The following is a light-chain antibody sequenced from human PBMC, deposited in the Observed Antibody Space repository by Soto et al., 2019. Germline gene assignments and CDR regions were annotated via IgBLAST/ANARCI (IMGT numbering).Light chain of an antibody. CDR2: EVS. CDR1: SSDVGGYNY. Sequence: QSALTQPASVSGSPGQSITISCTGTSSDVGGYNYVSWYQQHPGKAPKLMIYEVSKRPSRVPDRFSGSKSGNTASLTDSGLQAEDEADYYCNSYAGSNNWVYGGGTKLTVL. CDR3: NSYAGSNNWV. V-gene: IGLV2-8*01. J-gene: IGLJ3*02.